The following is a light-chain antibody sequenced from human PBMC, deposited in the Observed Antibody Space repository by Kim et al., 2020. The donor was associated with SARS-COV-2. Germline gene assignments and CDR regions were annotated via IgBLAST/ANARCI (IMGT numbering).Light chain of an antibody. V-gene: IGLV1-44*01. Sequence: ELTQPPSASGTPGQRVTMFCSGSSSNIGSNSVNWYQQLPGTAPKLLIHSDSHRPSGVPDRFSGSKSGTSASLAISGLQSEDEADYYCAAWDDSLSGYVVFGGGTQLTVL. CDR3: AAWDDSLSGYVV. CDR2: SDS. CDR1: SSNIGSNS. J-gene: IGLJ2*01.